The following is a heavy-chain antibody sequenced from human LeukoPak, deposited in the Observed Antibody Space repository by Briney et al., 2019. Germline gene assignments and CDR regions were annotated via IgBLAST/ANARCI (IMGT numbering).Heavy chain of an antibody. CDR1: GFTFSSYA. D-gene: IGHD3-10*01. CDR2: ISSNGGST. CDR3: ARDGLIGYGSGSYYNDDYYYYYMDV. J-gene: IGHJ6*03. V-gene: IGHV3-64*01. Sequence: PGGSLRLSCAASGFTFSSYAMHWVRQAPGKGLEYVSAISSNGGSTYYANSVKGRFTISRDNSKNTLYLQMGSLRAEDMAVYYCARDGLIGYGSGSYYNDDYYYYYMDVWGKGTTVTISS.